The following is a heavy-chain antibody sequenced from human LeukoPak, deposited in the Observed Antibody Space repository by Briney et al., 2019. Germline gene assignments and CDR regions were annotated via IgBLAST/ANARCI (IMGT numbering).Heavy chain of an antibody. CDR1: GDSVSSNSVA. V-gene: IGHV6-1*01. CDR2: AYSRSRGRR. D-gene: IGHD1-7*01. J-gene: IGHJ3*01. Sequence: SPTLSLTCGISGDSVSSNSVAWNWIRQSPSRGLEWLGRAYSRSRGRRDYAISVRSRINIDTDTSRNQFSLQLSSVTPEDTAVYYCTRGTNSTFDVWGQGTMVTVSS. CDR3: TRGTNSTFDV.